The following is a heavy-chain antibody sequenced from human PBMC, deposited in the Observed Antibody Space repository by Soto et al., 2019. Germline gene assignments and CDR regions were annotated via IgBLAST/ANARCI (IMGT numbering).Heavy chain of an antibody. CDR2: IYSDGST. D-gene: IGHD3-16*01. Sequence: PGGSLRLSCAASGFTFSSYGMTWVRQAPGKGLEWVSVIYSDGSTYYADSVKGRFTISRDNSKNTLYLQMNSLRAEDTAVYNCARVLRESSYFYMDVWGTGTTVTVSS. CDR1: GFTFSSYG. CDR3: ARVLRESSYFYMDV. J-gene: IGHJ6*03. V-gene: IGHV3-66*01.